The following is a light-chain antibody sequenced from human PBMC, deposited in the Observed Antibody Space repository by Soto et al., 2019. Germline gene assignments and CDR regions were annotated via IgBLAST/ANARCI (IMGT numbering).Light chain of an antibody. CDR1: QSFSSW. CDR2: KAS. CDR3: QQYKTYSPET. V-gene: IGKV1-5*03. Sequence: DIQMTQSPSTLSASVGDRVTITCRASQSFSSWLAWYQQKPGKAPKLLLYKASSLESGVPSRFSGSGSGTEFTLTISSLQPDDFATYYCQQYKTYSPETFGQGTKVEIK. J-gene: IGKJ1*01.